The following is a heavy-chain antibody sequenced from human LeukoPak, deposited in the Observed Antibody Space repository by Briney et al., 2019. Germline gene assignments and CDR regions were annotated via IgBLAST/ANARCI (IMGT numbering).Heavy chain of an antibody. D-gene: IGHD3-22*01. CDR1: GYRFITFG. CDR3: ARDGKDYYDSSGYYHGVY. V-gene: IGHV1-18*01. J-gene: IGHJ4*02. CDR2: INPYNGNR. Sequence: ASVKVSCKTSGYRFITFGINWVRQAPGQGLEWMGWINPYNGNRYYAKKLQGRVTMTTDTSTSTAYMELRSLRSDDTAVCYCARDGKDYYDSSGYYHGVYWGQGTLVTVSS.